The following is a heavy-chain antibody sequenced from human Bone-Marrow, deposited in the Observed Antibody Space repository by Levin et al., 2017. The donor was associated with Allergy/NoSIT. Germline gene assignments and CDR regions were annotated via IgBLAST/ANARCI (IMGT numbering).Heavy chain of an antibody. CDR1: GFTFSSYA. CDR2: ISGSGGST. Sequence: GGSLRLSCAASGFTFSSYAMSWVRQAPGKGLEWVSAISGSGGSTYYADSVKGRFTISRDNSKNTLYLQMNSLRAEDTAVYYCAKAPRYTAAGTDNWFDPWGQGTLVTVSS. J-gene: IGHJ5*02. V-gene: IGHV3-23*01. CDR3: AKAPRYTAAGTDNWFDP. D-gene: IGHD6-13*01.